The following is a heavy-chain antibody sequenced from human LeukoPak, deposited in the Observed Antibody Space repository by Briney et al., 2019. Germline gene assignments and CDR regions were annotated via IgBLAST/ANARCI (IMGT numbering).Heavy chain of an antibody. V-gene: IGHV3-74*01. CDR2: INTDGSSA. CDR3: ARDPDSSGFFDY. J-gene: IGHJ4*02. D-gene: IGHD3-22*01. Sequence: LTGGSLRLSCAASGFTFSSYWMYWVRQAPGKGLVWVSRINTDGSSAAYADSVKGRFTISRDNAKNTLYLQMNSLRAEDTAVYYCARDPDSSGFFDYWGQGTLVTVSS. CDR1: GFTFSSYW.